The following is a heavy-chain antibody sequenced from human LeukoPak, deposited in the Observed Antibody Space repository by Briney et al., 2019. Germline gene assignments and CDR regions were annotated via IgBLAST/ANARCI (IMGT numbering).Heavy chain of an antibody. V-gene: IGHV3-21*01. Sequence: GSLGLSCAASGFTFSSYSMNWVRQAPGKGLEWVSSISSSSSYIYYADSVKGRFTISRDNAKNSLYLQMNSLRAEDTAVYYCVTAAGLGVYYFDYWGQGTLVTVSS. J-gene: IGHJ4*02. CDR3: VTAAGLGVYYFDY. CDR1: GFTFSSYS. D-gene: IGHD6-13*01. CDR2: ISSSSSYI.